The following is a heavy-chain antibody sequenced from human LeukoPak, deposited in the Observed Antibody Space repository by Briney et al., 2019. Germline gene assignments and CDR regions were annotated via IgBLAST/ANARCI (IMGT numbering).Heavy chain of an antibody. CDR2: IHYSGNT. CDR1: GVSISSYY. CDR3: ARDRTGEGYFDY. V-gene: IGHV4-59*01. D-gene: IGHD7-27*01. J-gene: IGHJ4*02. Sequence: SETLSLTCPVSGVSISSYYWSWIRQPPGKGLEWIGYIHYSGNTNYNPSLKSRVTMSVDTSKNQFSLKLSSLTAADTAVYFCARDRTGEGYFDYWGRGTLVTVSS.